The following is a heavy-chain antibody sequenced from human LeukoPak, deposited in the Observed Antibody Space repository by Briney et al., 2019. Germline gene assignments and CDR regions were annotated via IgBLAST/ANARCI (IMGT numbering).Heavy chain of an antibody. D-gene: IGHD1-14*01. Sequence: GGSLRLSCAASGFIFNNYWMSWVRQAPGKGLEWVANIKQDGSEKYYVDSVKGRFTISRDNAKNSLYLQMNSLRAEDTAVYYCARAHRRRAFDYWGQGTLVTVSS. CDR1: GFIFNNYW. V-gene: IGHV3-7*01. J-gene: IGHJ4*02. CDR3: ARAHRRRAFDY. CDR2: IKQDGSEK.